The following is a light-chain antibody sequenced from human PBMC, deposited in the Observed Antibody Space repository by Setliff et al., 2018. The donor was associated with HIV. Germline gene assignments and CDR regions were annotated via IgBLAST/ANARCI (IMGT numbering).Light chain of an antibody. CDR1: SSDIGGYNS. Sequence: QSALAQPASVSGSPGQSITISCTGTSSDIGGYNSVSWYQQHPGKAPKLIIYDVSDRPSGVSNRFSGSKSGNTASLTISGLQADDEADYYCNSYTSSSTLVFGTGTKVTVL. V-gene: IGLV2-14*03. CDR2: DVS. J-gene: IGLJ1*01. CDR3: NSYTSSSTLV.